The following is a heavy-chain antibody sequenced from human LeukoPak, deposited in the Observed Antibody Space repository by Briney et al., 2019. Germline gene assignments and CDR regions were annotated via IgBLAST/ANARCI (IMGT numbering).Heavy chain of an antibody. V-gene: IGHV3-66*01. CDR1: GFTVSSNY. CDR2: IYSGGSS. Sequence: GSLRLSCAASGFTVSSNYMSWVRQAPGKGLEWVSVIYSGGSSYYADSVKGRFTISRDDSKNTLYLQMNSLRAEDTAAYCCARDYGSGSYYNPPLGYWGQGTLVTVSS. CDR3: ARDYGSGSYYNPPLGY. D-gene: IGHD3-10*01. J-gene: IGHJ4*02.